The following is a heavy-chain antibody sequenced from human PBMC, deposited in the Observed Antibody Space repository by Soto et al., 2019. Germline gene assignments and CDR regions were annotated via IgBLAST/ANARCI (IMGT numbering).Heavy chain of an antibody. Sequence: GGSLRLSCAASGFSVTDHYMTWVRQAPGKGLEWVSVLYTGGSAYYGDSVKGRFTISRDSSTNTLYLQMNSLKVGDTAFYFCARSFNDWATYFDYWSEGTLVTVSS. CDR3: ARSFNDWATYFDY. CDR2: LYTGGSA. CDR1: GFSVTDHY. J-gene: IGHJ4*02. D-gene: IGHD3-9*01. V-gene: IGHV3-53*01.